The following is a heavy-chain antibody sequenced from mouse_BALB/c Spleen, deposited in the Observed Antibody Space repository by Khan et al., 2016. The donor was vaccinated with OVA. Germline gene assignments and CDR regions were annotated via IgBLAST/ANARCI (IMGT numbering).Heavy chain of an antibody. CDR3: ARDRYYGPYYFDY. Sequence: QVRLKQSGPGLVAPSQSLSITCTVSGFSLTSYGVHWVRQPPGKGLEWLGVIWAGGTTNYNSALMSRLSISKDNSKSQVFLKMNSLQTDDTAMYYCARDRYYGPYYFDYWGQGTTLTVSS. D-gene: IGHD1-2*01. V-gene: IGHV2-9*02. J-gene: IGHJ2*01. CDR2: IWAGGTT. CDR1: GFSLTSYG.